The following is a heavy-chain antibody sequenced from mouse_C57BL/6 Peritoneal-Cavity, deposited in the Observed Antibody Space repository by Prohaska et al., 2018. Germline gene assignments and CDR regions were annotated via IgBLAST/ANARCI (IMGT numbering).Heavy chain of an antibody. Sequence: QQSGAELVRPGASVTLSCKASGYTFTDYEMHWVKQTPVHGLEWIGAIDPETGGTAYNQKFKGKAILTADKSSSTAYMELRSLTSEDSAVYYCTRGRDYDGPYYAMDYGGQGTSVTVSS. J-gene: IGHJ4*01. D-gene: IGHD2-4*01. V-gene: IGHV1-15*01. CDR1: GYTFTDYE. CDR2: IDPETGGT. CDR3: TRGRDYDGPYYAMDY.